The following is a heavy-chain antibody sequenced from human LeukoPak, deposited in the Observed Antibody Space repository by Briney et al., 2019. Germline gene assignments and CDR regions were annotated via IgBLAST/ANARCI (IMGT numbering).Heavy chain of an antibody. J-gene: IGHJ5*02. CDR3: ARRRGSPNWFDP. Sequence: ASVKVSRKASGYTFTNYGMRWVRQAPGKGLERMGWISAYNGNTTYAQKLQGRVTMSTDTSTSTAYMELRSLRSDDTAVYYCARRRGSPNWFDPWGGGTLVTVSS. CDR1: GYTFTNYG. V-gene: IGHV1-18*01. D-gene: IGHD6-13*01. CDR2: ISAYNGNT.